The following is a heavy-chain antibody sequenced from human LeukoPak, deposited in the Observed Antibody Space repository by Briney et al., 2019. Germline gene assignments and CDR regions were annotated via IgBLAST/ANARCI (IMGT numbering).Heavy chain of an antibody. CDR2: INHGEST. CDR1: GGSFSGYY. J-gene: IGHJ6*02. D-gene: IGHD3-22*01. Sequence: PSETLSLTCAVSGGSFSGYYWYWIRQPPGKGLEWIGEINHGESTNYNPSLKRRATLSVDTSKNQFSLKLTSVTAADTAVYYCARGRTYYYDTSGYYPSIYYGMDVWGQGTTVIVSS. CDR3: ARGRTYYYDTSGYYPSIYYGMDV. V-gene: IGHV4-34*01.